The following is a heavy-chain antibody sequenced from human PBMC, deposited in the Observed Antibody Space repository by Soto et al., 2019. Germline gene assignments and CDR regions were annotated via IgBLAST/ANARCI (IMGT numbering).Heavy chain of an antibody. V-gene: IGHV3-23*01. CDR3: ARDERIAVAGTDT. CDR1: GFIFSNYA. CDR2: ISGPGGST. J-gene: IGHJ5*02. Sequence: EVQLLESGGGLVQPGGSLRLSCEASGFIFSNYAMTWVRQAAGKGLEWVSSISGPGGSTYYADSVQGRFTISRDNSKNTLFLQMHSLGADDTALYFCARDERIAVAGTDTWGQGILVTVTS. D-gene: IGHD6-19*01.